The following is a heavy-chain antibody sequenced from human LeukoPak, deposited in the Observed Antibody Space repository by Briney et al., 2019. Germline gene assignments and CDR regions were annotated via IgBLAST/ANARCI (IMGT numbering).Heavy chain of an antibody. D-gene: IGHD2-15*01. CDR1: GGSISSYY. V-gene: IGHV4-59*08. CDR3: ARLVGCSGGSCYGDETMFDP. Sequence: SETLSLTCTVSGGSISSYYWSWIRQPPGKGLEWIGYIYYSGSTNYNPSLKSRVTISVDTSKNQFSLKLSSVTAADTAVYYCARLVGCSGGSCYGDETMFDPCGQGTLVTVSS. CDR2: IYYSGST. J-gene: IGHJ5*02.